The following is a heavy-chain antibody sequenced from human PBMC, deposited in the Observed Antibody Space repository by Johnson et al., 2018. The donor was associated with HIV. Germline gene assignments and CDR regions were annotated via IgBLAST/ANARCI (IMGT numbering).Heavy chain of an antibody. CDR3: ARWSTEGSDAFDV. CDR1: GITFSSYG. J-gene: IGHJ3*01. D-gene: IGHD1-26*01. CDR2: IWYDGSNK. V-gene: IGHV3-33*01. Sequence: QVQLVESGGGVVQPGRSLRLSCEASGITFSSYGMNWVRQAPGKGLEWVAVIWYDGSNKYYADSVKGRFTISRDNSKNTLYLQMNSLRAEDTALYYCARWSTEGSDAFDVWGQGTMVTVSS.